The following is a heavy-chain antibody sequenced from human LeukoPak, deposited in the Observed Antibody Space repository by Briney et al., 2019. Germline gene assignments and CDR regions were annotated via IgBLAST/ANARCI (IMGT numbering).Heavy chain of an antibody. CDR1: GGTFSNYA. Sequence: SVKVSCKASGGTFSNYAISWVRQAPGQGLEWMGGIIPIFGTANYAQKFQGRVTITADESTSTAYMELSSLRSEDTAVYYCARVVYNWNNKRTYYYYYGMDVWGQGTTVTVSS. CDR3: ARVVYNWNNKRTYYYYYGMDV. V-gene: IGHV1-69*13. D-gene: IGHD1/OR15-1a*01. J-gene: IGHJ6*02. CDR2: IIPIFGTA.